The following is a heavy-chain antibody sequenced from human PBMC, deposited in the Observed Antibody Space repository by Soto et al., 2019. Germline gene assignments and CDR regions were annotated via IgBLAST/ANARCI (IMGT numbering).Heavy chain of an antibody. CDR1: GFTFSSYS. Sequence: EVQLVESGGGLVQPGGSLRLSCAASGFTFSSYSMNWVRQAPGKGLEWVSYISSSSSTIYYADSVKGRFTISRDNAKNSLDLQMNSLRDEDTAVYYCARVAKAEGMDVWGQGTTVTVSS. J-gene: IGHJ6*02. V-gene: IGHV3-48*02. CDR2: ISSSSSTI. CDR3: ARVAKAEGMDV.